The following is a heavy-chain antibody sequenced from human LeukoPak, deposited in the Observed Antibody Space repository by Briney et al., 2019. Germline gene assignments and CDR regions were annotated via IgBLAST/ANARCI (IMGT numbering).Heavy chain of an antibody. J-gene: IGHJ3*02. Sequence: GGSLRLSCAASGFTFSDYYMSWIRQAPGKGLEWVSYISGSGSPIYYADSVKGRFTISRDNAKNSLYLQMNSLRAEDTAVYYCARALTGTDAFDIWGQGTMVTVSS. CDR1: GFTFSDYY. V-gene: IGHV3-11*04. CDR3: ARALTGTDAFDI. CDR2: ISGSGSPI. D-gene: IGHD1-20*01.